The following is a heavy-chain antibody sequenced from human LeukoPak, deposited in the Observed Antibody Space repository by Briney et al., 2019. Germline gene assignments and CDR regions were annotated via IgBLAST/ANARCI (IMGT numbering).Heavy chain of an antibody. CDR3: ARDYANIVDH. V-gene: IGHV3-7*03. CDR1: GFTFRSYW. Sequence: PGGSLRLSCAASGFTFRSYWMSWVRQVPGKGLQWVANIKEDGSKTYYVDSVKGRFTISRDNAKNSLCLEMNSLRADDTAVYYCARDYANIVDHWGQGTLVTVSS. J-gene: IGHJ4*02. D-gene: IGHD3-16*01. CDR2: IKEDGSKT.